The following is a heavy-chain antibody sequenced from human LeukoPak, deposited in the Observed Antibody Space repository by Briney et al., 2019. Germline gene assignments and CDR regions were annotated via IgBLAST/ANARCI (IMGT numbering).Heavy chain of an antibody. CDR2: INHSGNR. CDR3: ARFGFEYDVGSGIHFYYMDV. J-gene: IGHJ6*03. CDR1: GFIVSTYA. D-gene: IGHD3-10*01. V-gene: IGHV4-34*01. Sequence: GSLRLSCAASGFIVSTYAMSWVRQSPGKGLEWIGEINHSGNRKSNPSLKNRLTMSVDTSKKHISLNLTSVTAADTAVYYCARFGFEYDVGSGIHFYYMDVWGTGTTVTVSS.